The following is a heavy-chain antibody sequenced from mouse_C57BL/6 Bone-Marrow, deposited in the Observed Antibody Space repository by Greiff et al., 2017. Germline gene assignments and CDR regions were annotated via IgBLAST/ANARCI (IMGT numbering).Heavy chain of an antibody. CDR1: GYTFTSYG. Sequence: QVQLQQSGAELARPGASVKLSCKASGYTFTSYGISWVKQRTGQGLEWIGEIYPRSGNTYYNEKFKGKATLTADKSSSTAYMELRSLTSEDSAVYFCARSYYSNYRYFDVWGTRTTVTVSS. CDR2: IYPRSGNT. J-gene: IGHJ1*03. V-gene: IGHV1-81*01. CDR3: ARSYYSNYRYFDV. D-gene: IGHD2-5*01.